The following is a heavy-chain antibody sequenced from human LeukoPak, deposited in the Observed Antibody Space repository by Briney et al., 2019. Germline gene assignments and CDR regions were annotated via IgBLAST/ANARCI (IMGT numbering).Heavy chain of an antibody. D-gene: IGHD2-2*01. Sequence: ASVKVSCTASGYTFTGYYMHWVRQAPGQGLEWMGWINPNSGGTNYAQKFQGRVTMTRDTSISTAYMELSRLRSDDTAVYYCARDNQLLDDAFDIWGQGTMVTVSS. J-gene: IGHJ3*02. CDR2: INPNSGGT. CDR3: ARDNQLLDDAFDI. CDR1: GYTFTGYY. V-gene: IGHV1-2*02.